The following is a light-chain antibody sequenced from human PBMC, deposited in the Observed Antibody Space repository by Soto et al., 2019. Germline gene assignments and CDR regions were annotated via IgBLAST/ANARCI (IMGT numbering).Light chain of an antibody. Sequence: DIQMTQSPSTLSASVGDRVTITCRASQSISSWLAWYQQKPGKAPKLLIYDASSLESGVPSRFRGSGSGTEFTLTISSLQPEDFATYYCQQYNSYWTFGQGTKVESK. J-gene: IGKJ1*01. CDR2: DAS. CDR3: QQYNSYWT. CDR1: QSISSW. V-gene: IGKV1-5*01.